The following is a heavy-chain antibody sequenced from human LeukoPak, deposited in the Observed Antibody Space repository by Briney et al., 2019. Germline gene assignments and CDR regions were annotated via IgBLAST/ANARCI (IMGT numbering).Heavy chain of an antibody. J-gene: IGHJ4*02. CDR1: GFTFSSYW. V-gene: IGHV3-7*04. D-gene: IGHD3-22*01. Sequence: GGSLRLSCAASGFTFSSYWMGWVRQAPGKGLEWVANIKQDGSEKYYVDSVKGRFTISRDNAKNSLYLQMNSLRAEDTAVYYCARDPPHYYDTSGYLRGFDYWGQGTLVTVSS. CDR3: ARDPPHYYDTSGYLRGFDY. CDR2: IKQDGSEK.